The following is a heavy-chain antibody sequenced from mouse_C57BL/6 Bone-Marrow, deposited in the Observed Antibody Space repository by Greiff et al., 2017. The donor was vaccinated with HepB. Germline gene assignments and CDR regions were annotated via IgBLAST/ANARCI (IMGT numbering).Heavy chain of an antibody. CDR1: GFTFSDYY. V-gene: IGHV5-12*01. Sequence: EVMLVESGGGLVQPGGSLKLSCAASGFTFSDYYMYWVRQTPEKRLEWVAYISNGGGSTYYPDTVKGRFTISRDTANNTLYLQMSRLKSEDTAMYYCARQDDGYYWLAYWGQGTLVTVSA. CDR3: ARQDDGYYWLAY. CDR2: ISNGGGST. J-gene: IGHJ3*01. D-gene: IGHD2-3*01.